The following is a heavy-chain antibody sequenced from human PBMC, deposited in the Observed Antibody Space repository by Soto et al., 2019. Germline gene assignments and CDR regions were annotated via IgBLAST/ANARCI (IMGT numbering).Heavy chain of an antibody. CDR1: GGSIGSYY. CDR3: VRKPPTTSHYGYFDL. CDR2: ISYTGNT. J-gene: IGHJ2*01. Sequence: SETLSLTCSVSGGSIGSYYWSWIRQPPGKGLEWIGYISYTGNTNYNPSLESRVSRSVDTSKNQLSLQLTSVTAADTAVYYCVRKPPTTSHYGYFDLWGRCTLVTVSS. V-gene: IGHV4-59*01. D-gene: IGHD1-1*01.